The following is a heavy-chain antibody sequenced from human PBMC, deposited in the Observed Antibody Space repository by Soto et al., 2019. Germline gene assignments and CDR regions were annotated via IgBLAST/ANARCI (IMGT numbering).Heavy chain of an antibody. CDR2: IVVGSGNT. V-gene: IGHV1-58*01. CDR3: AADHSGWYYYYYGMDV. Sequence: SVKVSCKASGFTFTSSPVQWVRQARGQRLEWIGWIVVGSGNTNYAQKFQERVTITRDMSTSTAYMELSSLRSEDTAVYYCAADHSGWYYYYYGMDVWGQGTTVTVSS. CDR1: GFTFTSSP. J-gene: IGHJ6*02. D-gene: IGHD6-19*01.